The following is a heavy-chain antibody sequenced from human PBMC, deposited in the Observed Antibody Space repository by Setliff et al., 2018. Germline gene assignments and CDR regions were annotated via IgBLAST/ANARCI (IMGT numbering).Heavy chain of an antibody. J-gene: IGHJ4*02. CDR3: ARASTIGYYYFDY. V-gene: IGHV3-48*04. Sequence: LRLSCAASGITFSTYSMNWVRQAPGKGPEWVSYISRSGSTIYCADSVKGRFTISRDNAKNSASLQMNSLRAEDTAVYYCARASTIGYYYFDYWGQGTLVTVSS. CDR2: ISRSGSTI. D-gene: IGHD2-8*01. CDR1: GITFSTYS.